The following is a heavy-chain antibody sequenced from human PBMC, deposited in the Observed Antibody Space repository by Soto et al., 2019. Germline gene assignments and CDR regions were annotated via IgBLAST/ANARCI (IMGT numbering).Heavy chain of an antibody. J-gene: IGHJ4*02. CDR1: GFTFSSYA. Sequence: EVQLLESGGGLVQPGGSLRLSCAASGFTFSSYAMSWVRQAPGKGLEWVSAISGSGGSTYYADSVKGRFTISRDNSKNTLYLQRNSLTAEDTAVYYCAKAIWSSSWYGDGFDYWGQGTLVTVSS. CDR2: ISGSGGST. V-gene: IGHV3-23*01. CDR3: AKAIWSSSWYGDGFDY. D-gene: IGHD6-13*01.